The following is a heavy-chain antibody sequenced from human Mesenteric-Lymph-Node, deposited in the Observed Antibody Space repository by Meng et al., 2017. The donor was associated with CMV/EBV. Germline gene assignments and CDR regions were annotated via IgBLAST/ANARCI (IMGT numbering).Heavy chain of an antibody. J-gene: IGHJ5*02. CDR2: IKQDGSEK. CDR1: GFTFSSYW. D-gene: IGHD3-3*01. CDR3: ARDPITIFGVVIP. V-gene: IGHV3-7*01. Sequence: CAASGFTFSSYWMSWVRQAPGKGLEWVANIKQDGSEKYYADSVKGRFTISRDNAKNSLYLQMNSLRAEDTAVYYCARDPITIFGVVIPWGQGTLVTVSS.